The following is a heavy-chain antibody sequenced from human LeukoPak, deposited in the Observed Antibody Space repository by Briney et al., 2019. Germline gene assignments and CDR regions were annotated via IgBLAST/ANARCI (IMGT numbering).Heavy chain of an antibody. CDR3: ETDTGLLLTD. D-gene: IGHD2-21*02. J-gene: IGHJ4*02. CDR2: FAPEDAET. CDR1: GYSLSELS. Sequence: ASVKVSCKVSGYSLSELSMHWVRQAPGKGLEWMGGFAPEDAETVYAKRFQGRLTMTEDTSTDTAYMELSSLRFEDTAVYYCETDTGLLLTDWGQGTLVTVSS. V-gene: IGHV1-24*01.